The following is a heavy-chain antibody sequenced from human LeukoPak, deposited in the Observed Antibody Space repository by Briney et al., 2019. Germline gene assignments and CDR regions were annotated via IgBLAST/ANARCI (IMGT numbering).Heavy chain of an antibody. V-gene: IGHV4-34*01. J-gene: IGHJ4*02. CDR3: ARGGRRRWLQIASPGHY. CDR2: INHSGST. CDR1: GGSFSGYY. D-gene: IGHD5-24*01. Sequence: SETLSLTCAVYGGSFSGYYWSWIRQPPGKGLEWIGEINHSGSTNYNPSLKSRVTISVDTSKNQISLKLSSVTAADTAVYYCARGGRRRWLQIASPGHYWGQGTLVTVSS.